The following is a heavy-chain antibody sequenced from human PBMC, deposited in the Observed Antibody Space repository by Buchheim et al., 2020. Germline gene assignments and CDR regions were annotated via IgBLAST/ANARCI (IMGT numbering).Heavy chain of an antibody. V-gene: IGHV4-39*01. CDR2: IYYSGST. CDR3: ARLLGRGYSYDDY. J-gene: IGHJ4*02. CDR1: GGSISSSSYY. D-gene: IGHD5-18*01. Sequence: QLQLQESGPGLVKPSETLSLTCTVSGGSISSSSYYWGWIRQPPGKGLEWIGSIYYSGSTYYNPSLKRRVTISVDTSKNQFSLKLSSVTAADTAVYYCARLLGRGYSYDDYWGQGTL.